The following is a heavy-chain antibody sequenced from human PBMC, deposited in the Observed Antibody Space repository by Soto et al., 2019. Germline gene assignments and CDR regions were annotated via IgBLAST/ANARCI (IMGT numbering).Heavy chain of an antibody. D-gene: IGHD6-19*01. J-gene: IGHJ4*02. CDR2: IFYDGSHK. V-gene: IGHV3-30*02. Sequence: GGSLRLSCTASGFAFSDYGMHWVRQAPGKGLEWVAIIFYDGSHKYYADSVKGRFTISRDNSKNTLYLQMNSLRAEDTAVYYCAKDLAVAGTGLGYFDYWGQGTLVTVSS. CDR3: AKDLAVAGTGLGYFDY. CDR1: GFAFSDYG.